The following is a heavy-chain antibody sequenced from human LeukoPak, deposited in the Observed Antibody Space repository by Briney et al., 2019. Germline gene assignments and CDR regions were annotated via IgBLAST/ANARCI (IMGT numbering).Heavy chain of an antibody. CDR2: IYYSGST. V-gene: IGHV4-39*07. Sequence: SETLSLTFTVSGGSISSSSYYWGWIRQPPGKGLEWIGSIYYSGSTYYNPSLKSRVTISVDTSKNQFSLKLSSVTAADTAVYYCARDPAQYYDFWSGYLGVGGSYYFDYWGQGTLVTVSS. CDR1: GGSISSSSYY. CDR3: ARDPAQYYDFWSGYLGVGGSYYFDY. J-gene: IGHJ4*02. D-gene: IGHD3-3*01.